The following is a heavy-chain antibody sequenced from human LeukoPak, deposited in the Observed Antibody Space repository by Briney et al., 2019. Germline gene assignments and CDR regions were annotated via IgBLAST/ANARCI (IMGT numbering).Heavy chain of an antibody. CDR1: GVTFSAYS. CDR2: ISTSSSYI. Sequence: GGSLRLSCAASGVTFSAYSMNWVRRAPGMGLEWVSSISTSSSYIYYADSVKGRFTISRDNAKNSLYLQMNSLRAEDTAVYYCAREYSGYGDFDYWGQGTLVTVSS. V-gene: IGHV3-21*01. CDR3: AREYSGYGDFDY. D-gene: IGHD5-12*01. J-gene: IGHJ4*02.